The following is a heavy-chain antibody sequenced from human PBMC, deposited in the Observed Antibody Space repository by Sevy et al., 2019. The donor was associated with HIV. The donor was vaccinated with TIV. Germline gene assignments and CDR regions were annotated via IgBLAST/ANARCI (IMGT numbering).Heavy chain of an antibody. V-gene: IGHV3-7*01. CDR3: ASTPWLQSDTGYFDL. Sequence: GGSLRLSCAASGFTFSYFWMSWVRQTPGKGLEWVANINEDGSEKYYIDSVKGRFTISRDNAKNLLYLQMNSLRGADTAVYYCASTPWLQSDTGYFDLWGRGTLVTVSS. CDR1: GFTFSYFW. D-gene: IGHD5-18*01. J-gene: IGHJ2*01. CDR2: INEDGSEK.